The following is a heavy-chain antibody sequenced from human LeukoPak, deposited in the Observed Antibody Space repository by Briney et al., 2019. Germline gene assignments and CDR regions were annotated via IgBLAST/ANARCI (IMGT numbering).Heavy chain of an antibody. CDR2: IKAGNGDT. CDR1: GYIFTKYV. Sequence: EASVKVSCKASGYIFTKYVVHWVRQAPGQRPEWMGWIKAGNGDTKYSQNFQDRLTITRDTSASTVYMERSSLTSEDTALYYCARDDCGDTCYPGGYWGQGTLVTVSS. CDR3: ARDDCGDTCYPGGY. J-gene: IGHJ4*02. D-gene: IGHD2-21*01. V-gene: IGHV1-3*01.